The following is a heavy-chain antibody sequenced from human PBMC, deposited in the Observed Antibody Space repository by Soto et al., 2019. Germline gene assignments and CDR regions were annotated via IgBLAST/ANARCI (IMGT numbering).Heavy chain of an antibody. V-gene: IGHV1-2*04. D-gene: IGHD5-12*01. CDR3: ARGQYSGYDYDLYNYYGMDV. CDR1: GYTFTGYY. CDR2: INPNSGGT. Sequence: GASVKVSWKASGYTFTGYYMHWVRQAPGQGLEWMGWINPNSGGTNYAQKFQGWVTMTRDTSISTAYMELSRMRSDDTAVYYCARGQYSGYDYDLYNYYGMDVRGQGTTVTVSS. J-gene: IGHJ6*02.